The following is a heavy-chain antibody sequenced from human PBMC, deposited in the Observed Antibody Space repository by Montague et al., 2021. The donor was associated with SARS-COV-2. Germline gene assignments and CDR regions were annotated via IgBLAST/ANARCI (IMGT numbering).Heavy chain of an antibody. V-gene: IGHV3-23*03. CDR1: GFSFSGYA. D-gene: IGHD3-10*01. Sequence: SLRLSCAASGFSFSGYAMNLFRQAPVKGLEWISVIYSGGDSTYYSDSVRGRFTISRDDSKNTLFLHLNNLSAEDTAIYYCAKPGPFAFYFESWGQGTLVTVSS. CDR3: AKPGPFAFYFES. J-gene: IGHJ4*02. CDR2: IYSGGDST.